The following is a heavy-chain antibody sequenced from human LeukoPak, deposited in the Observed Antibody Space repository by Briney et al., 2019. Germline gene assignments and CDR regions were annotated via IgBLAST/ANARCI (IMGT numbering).Heavy chain of an antibody. J-gene: IGHJ2*01. CDR3: ARVRDYGEDLGVWYFDL. D-gene: IGHD4-17*01. Sequence: SETLSLTCTVSGGSISSGGYYWSWIRQHPGKGLEWIGYIYYSGSTYYNPSLKSRVTISVDTSKNQFSLKLSSVTAADTAVYYCARVRDYGEDLGVWYFDLWGRGTLVTVSS. CDR1: GGSISSGGYY. CDR2: IYYSGST. V-gene: IGHV4-31*03.